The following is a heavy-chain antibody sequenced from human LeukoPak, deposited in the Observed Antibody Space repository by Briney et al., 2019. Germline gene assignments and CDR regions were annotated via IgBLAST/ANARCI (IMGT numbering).Heavy chain of an antibody. D-gene: IGHD4-23*01. CDR3: ARAPTEDYGGNDMVDY. CDR2: ISSSSSYI. V-gene: IGHV3-21*01. J-gene: IGHJ4*02. CDR1: GFTFSSYS. Sequence: GGSLRLSCAPSGFTFSSYSMNWVRQAPGKGLEWVSSISSSSSYIYYADSVKGRFTISRDNAKNSLYLQMNSLRAEDTAVYYCARAPTEDYGGNDMVDYWGQGTLVTVSS.